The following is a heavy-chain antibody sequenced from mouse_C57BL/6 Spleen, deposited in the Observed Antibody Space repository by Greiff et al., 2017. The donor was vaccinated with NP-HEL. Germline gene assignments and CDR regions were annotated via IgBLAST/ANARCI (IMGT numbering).Heavy chain of an antibody. V-gene: IGHV1-64*01. CDR2: IHTNSGST. J-gene: IGHJ4*01. CDR1: GYTFTSYW. Sequence: QVQLQQPGAELVKPGASVKLSCKASGYTFTSYWMHWVKQRPGQGLEWIGMIHTNSGSTNYNEKFKSKAKLTVDKTTSTAYMQLSSLTSEDSAVYYCARSRNYVAMDYWGQGTSVTVSS. D-gene: IGHD1-1*01. CDR3: ARSRNYVAMDY.